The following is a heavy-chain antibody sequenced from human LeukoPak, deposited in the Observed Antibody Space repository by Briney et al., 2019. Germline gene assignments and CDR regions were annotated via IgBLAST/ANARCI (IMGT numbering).Heavy chain of an antibody. V-gene: IGHV3-23*01. Sequence: PGRSLRLSCAASGFTFSSYAMSWVRQAPGKGLDWVSAISGSGGSTYYADSVKGRFTLSRDNSNNTLYRQMKRLRAEDTAVYYCAAKVVITTELDYWGQGTLVTVSS. J-gene: IGHJ4*02. CDR3: AAKVVITTELDY. D-gene: IGHD3-22*01. CDR1: GFTFSSYA. CDR2: ISGSGGST.